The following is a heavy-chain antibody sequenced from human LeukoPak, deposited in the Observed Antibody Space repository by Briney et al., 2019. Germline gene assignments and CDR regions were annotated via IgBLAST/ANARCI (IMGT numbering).Heavy chain of an antibody. CDR1: GGSISSSSYF. CDR3: ARPCWLSGYTMSDPRGGDY. Sequence: SETLSLTCTVSGGSISSSSYFWGWIRQPPGKGLEWIGSIYYSGSTYYNPSLKSRVTISVDTSKNQFSLNLNSVTAADTAVYYCARPCWLSGYTMSDPRGGDYWGQGALVTVSS. D-gene: IGHD2-2*02. J-gene: IGHJ4*02. CDR2: IYYSGST. V-gene: IGHV4-39*01.